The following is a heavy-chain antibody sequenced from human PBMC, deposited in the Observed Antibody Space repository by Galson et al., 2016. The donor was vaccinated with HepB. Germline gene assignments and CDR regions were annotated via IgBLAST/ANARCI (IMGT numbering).Heavy chain of an antibody. V-gene: IGHV3-30*03. J-gene: IGHJ3*02. CDR1: GFTFSSFA. CDR3: ATGPKYGFDI. CDR2: ISFDGSDK. Sequence: SLRLSCAAPGFTFSSFAMHWVRQAPGKGLEWVAVISFDGSDKDYADSVKGRFTISRDNSKNTLYVEMNSLRAEDAAVYYCATGPKYGFDIWGQGTMVTVSS.